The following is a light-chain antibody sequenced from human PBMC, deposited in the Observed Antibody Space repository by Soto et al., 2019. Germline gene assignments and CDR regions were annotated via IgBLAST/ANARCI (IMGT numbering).Light chain of an antibody. CDR1: QSISSY. Sequence: DIHMTQSPSSLSASIGDRVTITLRASQSISSYLNWYQQKPGKAPRLLIYTASTLESGVPSRFSASGSGTEFTLTISSLHPDDFATYYCQEYNNYWTFGQGTKVDIK. V-gene: IGKV1-5*01. J-gene: IGKJ1*01. CDR3: QEYNNYWT. CDR2: TAS.